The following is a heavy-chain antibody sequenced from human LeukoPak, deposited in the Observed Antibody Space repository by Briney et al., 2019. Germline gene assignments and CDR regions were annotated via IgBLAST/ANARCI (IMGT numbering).Heavy chain of an antibody. Sequence: PSETLSLTCTVSSGSISNSNFYWGWIRQPPGKGLEWIGEIIHRGSTNYNPSLKSRVTISVDTSKNQFSLKVSSVTAADTAVYYCARGDTVAARPGRFDYWGQGTLVTVSS. CDR3: ARGDTVAARPGRFDY. CDR1: SGSISNSNFY. J-gene: IGHJ4*02. V-gene: IGHV4-39*07. D-gene: IGHD6-6*01. CDR2: IIHRGST.